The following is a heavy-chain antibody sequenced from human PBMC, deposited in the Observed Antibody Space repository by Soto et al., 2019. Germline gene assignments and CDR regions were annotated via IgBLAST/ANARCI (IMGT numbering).Heavy chain of an antibody. J-gene: IGHJ4*02. Sequence: QVQLVESGGGVVQPGRSLRLSCAASGFTFSRSGMHWVRQAPGRGLEWVALISYDGNNKYYADSVKGRFTISRDNSKNTLYLQMNSLRAEDTAVYYCAKDRGGGYVEIGNFDYWGQGTLVTVSS. D-gene: IGHD5-12*01. CDR3: AKDRGGGYVEIGNFDY. V-gene: IGHV3-30*18. CDR2: ISYDGNNK. CDR1: GFTFSRSG.